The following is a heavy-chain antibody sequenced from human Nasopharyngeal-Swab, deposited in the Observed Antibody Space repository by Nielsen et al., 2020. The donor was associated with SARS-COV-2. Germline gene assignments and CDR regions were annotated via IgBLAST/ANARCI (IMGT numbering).Heavy chain of an antibody. CDR3: ARTPGIAVAGTRFDFDY. J-gene: IGHJ4*02. CDR1: GGSISSYY. Sequence: ESLKISCTVSGGSISSYYWSWIRQPPGKGLEWIGYIYYSGSTNYNPSLKSRVTISVDTSKNQFSLKLSSVTAADTAVYYCARTPGIAVAGTRFDFDYWGQGTLVTVSS. D-gene: IGHD6-19*01. V-gene: IGHV4-59*01. CDR2: IYYSGST.